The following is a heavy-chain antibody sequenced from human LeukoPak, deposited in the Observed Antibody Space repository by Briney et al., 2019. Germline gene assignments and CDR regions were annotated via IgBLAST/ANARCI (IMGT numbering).Heavy chain of an antibody. J-gene: IGHJ4*02. D-gene: IGHD4-11*01. CDR2: INEDGSEK. CDR3: ARSKIDY. Sequence: PGGSLRLSCTASGFTFSNYWMMWVRQAPGKGLEGVANINEDGSEKYYADSVEGRFTISRDNAKNSLDLQMNSLRADDTAIYYCARSKIDYWGQGTLVTVSS. CDR1: GFTFSNYW. V-gene: IGHV3-7*01.